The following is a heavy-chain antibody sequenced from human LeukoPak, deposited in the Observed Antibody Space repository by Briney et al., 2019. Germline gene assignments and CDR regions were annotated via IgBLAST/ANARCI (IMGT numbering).Heavy chain of an antibody. J-gene: IGHJ4*02. D-gene: IGHD4-17*01. CDR3: ARATVVDYGDYDLGY. V-gene: IGHV1-2*02. Sequence: GASVKVSCKASGYTFTGYYMHWVRQAPGQGLEWMGWINPNSGGTNYAQKFQGRVTMTRDTSISTAYMELSRLRSDDTAVYYCARATVVDYGDYDLGYWGQGTLVTVSS. CDR1: GYTFTGYY. CDR2: INPNSGGT.